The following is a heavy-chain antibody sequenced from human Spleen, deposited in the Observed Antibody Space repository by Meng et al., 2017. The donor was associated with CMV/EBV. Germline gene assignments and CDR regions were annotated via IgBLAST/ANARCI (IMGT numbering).Heavy chain of an antibody. Sequence: ASVQVSCKASGYTFNAYNIHWVRQAPGQGLEWMGWINPNSGGANYAQQFQGRVTMTRDTSISTASVELSGLRSDDTAVYFCARGGGAAYFDYWGPGTLVTVSS. CDR1: GYTFNAYN. D-gene: IGHD2-21*01. V-gene: IGHV1-2*02. J-gene: IGHJ4*02. CDR2: INPNSGGA. CDR3: ARGGGAAYFDY.